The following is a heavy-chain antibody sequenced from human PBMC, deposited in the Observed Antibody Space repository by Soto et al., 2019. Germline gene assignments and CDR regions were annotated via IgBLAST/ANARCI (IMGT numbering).Heavy chain of an antibody. Sequence: QVQLVQSGAEVKKPGSSVKVSCKASGGTFSSYAISWVRQAPGQGLEWMGGIIPIFGTANYAQKFQGRITITADDSTSTAYMELSSLRSEDSSVYCCARDIHSGGSCYHYWGQGTLVTVSS. V-gene: IGHV1-69*01. CDR3: ARDIHSGGSCYHY. J-gene: IGHJ4*02. CDR1: GGTFSSYA. D-gene: IGHD2-15*01. CDR2: IIPIFGTA.